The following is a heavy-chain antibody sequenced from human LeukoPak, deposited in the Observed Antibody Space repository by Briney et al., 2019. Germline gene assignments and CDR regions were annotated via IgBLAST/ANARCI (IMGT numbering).Heavy chain of an antibody. V-gene: IGHV4-38-2*01. CDR3: ARSPSRYNWNFDY. D-gene: IGHD1-20*01. Sequence: SETLSLTCAVSGYSLSSGYHWGWIRQPPGKGLEWIGSIFQSGNSSQKSSLKSRLTLSVDTSKNHFSLKVRSVTAADTAVYYCARSPSRYNWNFDYWGQGILVIVSS. CDR1: GYSLSSGYH. CDR2: IFQSGNS. J-gene: IGHJ4*02.